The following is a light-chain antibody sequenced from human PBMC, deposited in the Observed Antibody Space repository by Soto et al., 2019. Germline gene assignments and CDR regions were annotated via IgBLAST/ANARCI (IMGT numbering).Light chain of an antibody. J-gene: IGLJ1*01. CDR2: DVS. CDR3: CSYAGSYTYV. CDR1: SSDVGGYNY. V-gene: IGLV2-11*01. Sequence: QSALTQPRSVSGSPRQSVTISCTGTSSDVGGYNYVSWYQQHPGKAPKLMIYDVSKRPSGVPDRFSGSKSGNTASLTISGLQAEDEAEYYCCSYAGSYTYVFGTGTKLTVL.